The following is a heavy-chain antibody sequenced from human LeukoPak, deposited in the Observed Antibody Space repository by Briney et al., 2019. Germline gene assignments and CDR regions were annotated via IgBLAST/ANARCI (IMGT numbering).Heavy chain of an antibody. CDR3: ARTYYDSSGYSSFDP. J-gene: IGHJ5*02. D-gene: IGHD3-22*01. Sequence: AAVKVSCKASGYTFTGYYMHWVRQAPGQGLEWMGWINPNSGGTNYAQKFQGRVTMTRDTSISTAYMELSRLRSDDTAVYYCARTYYDSSGYSSFDPWGQGTLATVS. CDR2: INPNSGGT. V-gene: IGHV1-2*02. CDR1: GYTFTGYY.